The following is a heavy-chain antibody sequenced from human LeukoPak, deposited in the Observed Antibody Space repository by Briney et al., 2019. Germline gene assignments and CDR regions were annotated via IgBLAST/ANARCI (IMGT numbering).Heavy chain of an antibody. CDR3: ARETIEAAGFDY. J-gene: IGHJ4*02. V-gene: IGHV3-66*01. CDR1: GFTFDDYG. Sequence: PGGSLRLSCAASGFTFDDYGMSWVRQAPGKGLEWVSVIYSGGSTYYADSVKGRFTISRDNARNSLYLQMNSLRAEDTAVYYCARETIEAAGFDYWGQGTLVTVSS. CDR2: IYSGGST. D-gene: IGHD6-13*01.